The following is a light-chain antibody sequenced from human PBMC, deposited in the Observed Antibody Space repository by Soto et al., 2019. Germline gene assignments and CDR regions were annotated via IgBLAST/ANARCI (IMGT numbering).Light chain of an antibody. CDR1: SSDIGIYKY. CDR3: SSYGGSLYV. CDR2: EVT. J-gene: IGLJ1*01. Sequence: QSALTQPASVSGSPGQSIAISCTGSSSDIGIYKYVSWYQQHPGKVPKLIIYEVTNRPSGVSNRFSGSKSGNTASLTISGLQAEDEADYYCSSYGGSLYVFGTGTKVTVL. V-gene: IGLV2-14*01.